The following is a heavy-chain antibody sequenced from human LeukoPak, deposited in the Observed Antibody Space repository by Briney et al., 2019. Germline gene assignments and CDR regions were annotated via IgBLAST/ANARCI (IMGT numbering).Heavy chain of an antibody. CDR1: GFTVSSSY. CDR3: ARDRGLGGSYWIDAFDI. V-gene: IGHV4-59*02. D-gene: IGHD1-26*01. J-gene: IGHJ3*02. CDR2: MFDTGNT. Sequence: GSLRLSCAASGFTVSSSYMSWIRQPPGKGLEWIGYMFDTGNTNYNPSLKSRVTISVDRSKNQFSLNLSSVTAADTAVYYCARDRGLGGSYWIDAFDIWGHGTMVTVSS.